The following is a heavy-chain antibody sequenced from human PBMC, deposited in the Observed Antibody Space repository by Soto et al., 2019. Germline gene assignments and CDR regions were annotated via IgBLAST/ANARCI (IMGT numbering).Heavy chain of an antibody. Sequence: PSETVSLTCAFYCGSFIGYYWSWIRQPPVKGLEWIGEINHSGGTNYNPSLKSRVTISVDTSKNQFSLKLSSVTAADTAVFYCARLRWEQPWVFDYWGQGTLVTVSS. CDR3: ARLRWEQPWVFDY. CDR2: INHSGGT. J-gene: IGHJ4*02. V-gene: IGHV4-34*01. CDR1: CGSFIGYY. D-gene: IGHD1-26*01.